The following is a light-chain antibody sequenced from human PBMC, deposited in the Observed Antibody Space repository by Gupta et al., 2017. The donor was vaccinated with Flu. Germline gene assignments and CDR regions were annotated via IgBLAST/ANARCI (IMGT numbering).Light chain of an antibody. CDR1: QSISSY. Sequence: DIQMTQSPSSLSASEGDRVIITCRASQSISSYLNWYQQMLGKAPKLLIYGAFNLQSGVPSRFSGSGSGTEFTLTISDLQPEDFASYYCQQMDSAPHTFGQGTNLEIK. V-gene: IGKV1-39*01. CDR3: QQMDSAPHT. J-gene: IGKJ2*01. CDR2: GAF.